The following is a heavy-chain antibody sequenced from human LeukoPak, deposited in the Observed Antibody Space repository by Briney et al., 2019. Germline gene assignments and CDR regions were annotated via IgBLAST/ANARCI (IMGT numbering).Heavy chain of an antibody. CDR3: ARHAGFGSGYYHDAFDI. CDR2: IYYSGST. V-gene: IGHV4-59*08. CDR1: GDSINDYY. D-gene: IGHD3-22*01. J-gene: IGHJ3*02. Sequence: PSETLSLTCTVSGDSINDYYWSWIRQPPGNRLEWIGWIYYSGSTMYSPSLESRVTISLDTSRTQFPLDLNSVTAADTAVYYCARHAGFGSGYYHDAFDIWGQGSMVIVSS.